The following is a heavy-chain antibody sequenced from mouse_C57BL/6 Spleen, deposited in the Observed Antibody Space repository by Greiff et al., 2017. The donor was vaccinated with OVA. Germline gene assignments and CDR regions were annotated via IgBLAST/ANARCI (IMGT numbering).Heavy chain of an antibody. CDR3: ARGRDYYGSSYWYFDV. D-gene: IGHD1-1*01. CDR1: GFTFSSYA. V-gene: IGHV5-4*03. CDR2: ISDGGSYT. J-gene: IGHJ1*03. Sequence: EVKLQESGGGLVKPGGSLKLSCAASGFTFSSYAMSWVRQTPEKRLEWVATISDGGSYTYYPDNVKGRFTISRDNAKNNLYLQMSHLKSEDTAMYYCARGRDYYGSSYWYFDVWGTGTTVTVSS.